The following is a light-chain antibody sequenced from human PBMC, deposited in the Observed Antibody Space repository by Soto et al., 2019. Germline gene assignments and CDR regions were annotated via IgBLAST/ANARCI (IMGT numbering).Light chain of an antibody. CDR1: STYGGGYDY. V-gene: IGLV2-14*03. CDR2: DVT. CDR3: SSYSISTAYL. J-gene: IGLJ1*01. Sequence: QSLLTQPASVSGSPGQSNTISCTGTSTYGGGYDYVSWYQLHPGNAPKLMVFDVTNRPSGVSYRFSVSNSGNTASLTISGLQAEDEADYFCSSYSISTAYLFGTGTRSPS.